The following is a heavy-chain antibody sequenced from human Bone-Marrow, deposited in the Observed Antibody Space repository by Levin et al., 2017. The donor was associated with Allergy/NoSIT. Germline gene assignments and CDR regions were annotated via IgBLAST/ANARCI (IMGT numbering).Heavy chain of an antibody. V-gene: IGHV3-49*04. CDR3: TRDRGYCSSTSCSPPFDY. CDR1: GFTFGDYA. D-gene: IGHD2-2*01. J-gene: IGHJ4*02. CDR2: IRSKAYGGTT. Sequence: GVLRLSCTASGFTFGDYAMSWVRQAPGKGLEWVGFIRSKAYGGTTEYAASVKGRFTISRDDSKSIAYLQMNSLKTEDTAVYYCTRDRGYCSSTSCSPPFDYWGQGTLVTVSS.